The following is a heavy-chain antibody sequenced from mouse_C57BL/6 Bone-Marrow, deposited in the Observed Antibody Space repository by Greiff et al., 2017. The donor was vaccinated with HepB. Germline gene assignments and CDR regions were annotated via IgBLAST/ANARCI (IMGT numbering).Heavy chain of an antibody. CDR1: GFNIKDDY. V-gene: IGHV14-4*01. CDR2: IDPENGDT. D-gene: IGHD2-3*01. Sequence: EVQLQQSGAELVRPGASVKLSCTASGFNIKDDYMHWVKQRPEQGLEWIGWIDPENGDTEYASKFQGKAPITADTSSNTAYLQLSSLTSEDTAVYYCTKGDDGYYEGGFAYWGQGTLVTVSA. CDR3: TKGDDGYYEGGFAY. J-gene: IGHJ3*01.